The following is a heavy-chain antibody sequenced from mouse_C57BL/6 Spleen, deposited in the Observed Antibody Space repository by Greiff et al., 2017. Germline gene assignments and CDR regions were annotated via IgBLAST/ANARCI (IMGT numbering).Heavy chain of an antibody. V-gene: IGHV1-55*01. D-gene: IGHD1-3*01. Sequence: QVQLQQPGAELVKPGASVKMSCKASGYTFTSYWITWVKQRPGQGLEWIGDIYPGSGSTNYNEKFKRKATLTVDTTSSTAYMQLSSLTSEDSAVYYCARGAYSVVMDYWGQGTSVTVSS. CDR1: GYTFTSYW. CDR3: ARGAYSVVMDY. J-gene: IGHJ4*01. CDR2: IYPGSGST.